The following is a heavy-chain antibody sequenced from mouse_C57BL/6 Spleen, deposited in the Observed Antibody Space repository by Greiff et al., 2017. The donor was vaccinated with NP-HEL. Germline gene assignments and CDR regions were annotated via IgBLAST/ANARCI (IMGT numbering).Heavy chain of an antibody. CDR2: ISSGSSTI. CDR3: ARHSNYGYAVDY. Sequence: EVKLMESGGGLVKPGGSLKLSCAASGFTFSDYGMHWVRQAPEKGLEWVAYISSGSSTIYYADTVKGRFTISRDNAKNTLFLQMTRRRSEDTAMYYCARHSNYGYAVDYWGQGTSVTVSS. V-gene: IGHV5-17*01. D-gene: IGHD2-5*01. CDR1: GFTFSDYG. J-gene: IGHJ4*01.